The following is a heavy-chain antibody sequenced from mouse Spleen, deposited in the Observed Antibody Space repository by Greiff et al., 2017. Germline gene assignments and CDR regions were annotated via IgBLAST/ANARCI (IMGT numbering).Heavy chain of an antibody. V-gene: IGHV5-9-3*01. CDR3: ASGGDGYLFDY. D-gene: IGHD2-3*01. CDR1: GFTFSSYA. J-gene: IGHJ2*01. CDR2: ISSGGSYT. Sequence: EVHLVESGGGLVKPGGSLKLSCAASGFTFSSYAMSWVRQTPEKRLEWVATISSGGSYTYYPDSVKGRFTISRDNAKNTLYLQMSSLRSEDTAMYYCASGGDGYLFDYWGQGTTLTVSS.